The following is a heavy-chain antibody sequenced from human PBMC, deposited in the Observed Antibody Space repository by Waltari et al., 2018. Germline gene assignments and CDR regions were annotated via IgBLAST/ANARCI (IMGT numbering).Heavy chain of an antibody. CDR1: GFSFRNSA. Sequence: EVQVAESGGGLVQPGGSMRLSCAAYGFSFRNSALRWVRQAPGKGLEGVSMISSNGNSTYYGDSLKGGFTNSRDNSKDTLYLQMNSLRVEDTAVYYCAKGGRAARRFEHWGQGTLVTVSS. CDR2: ISSNGNST. D-gene: IGHD6-13*01. J-gene: IGHJ4*02. CDR3: AKGGRAARRFEH. V-gene: IGHV3-23*04.